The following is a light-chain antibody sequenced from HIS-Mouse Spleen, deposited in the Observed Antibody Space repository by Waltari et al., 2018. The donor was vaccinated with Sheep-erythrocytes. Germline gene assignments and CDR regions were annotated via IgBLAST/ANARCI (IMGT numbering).Light chain of an antibody. CDR1: SSDVGASTY. CDR2: DVS. Sequence: QSALTQPRSVSGSPGQSVTISCTGTSSDVGASTYVSWYQQHPGKAPKLLIYDVSKRPSGVPDRFSGSKSGNTASLTISGLQAEDEADYYCCSYAGSYNHVFATGTKVTVL. V-gene: IGLV2-11*01. CDR3: CSYAGSYNHV. J-gene: IGLJ1*01.